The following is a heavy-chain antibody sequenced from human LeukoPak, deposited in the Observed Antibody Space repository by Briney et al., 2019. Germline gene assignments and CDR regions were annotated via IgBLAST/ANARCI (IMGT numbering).Heavy chain of an antibody. V-gene: IGHV1-69*04. Sequence: GASVKVCCKASGGTFSSYAISWVRQAPGQGLEWMGRIIPILGIANYAQKFQGRVTITADKSTSTAYMELSSLRSEDTAVYYCAGTYYYDSSGYYLGTPTDYWGQGTLVTVSS. CDR2: IIPILGIA. D-gene: IGHD3-22*01. J-gene: IGHJ4*02. CDR3: AGTYYYDSSGYYLGTPTDY. CDR1: GGTFSSYA.